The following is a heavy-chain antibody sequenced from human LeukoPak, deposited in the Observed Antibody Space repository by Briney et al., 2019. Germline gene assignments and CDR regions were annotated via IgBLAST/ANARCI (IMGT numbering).Heavy chain of an antibody. Sequence: PGGSLRLSCAASGFTFSSDYISWVRQSPGKGLEWVSIVYGAGDIYYADSVKGRFTISRDNSRNTLYLQMNSLRADDTALYFCARGTASYGSGHYYVNLGQGTLVTVSS. J-gene: IGHJ4*02. CDR3: ARGTASYGSGHYYVN. CDR2: VYGAGDI. D-gene: IGHD3-10*01. CDR1: GFTFSSDY. V-gene: IGHV3-53*01.